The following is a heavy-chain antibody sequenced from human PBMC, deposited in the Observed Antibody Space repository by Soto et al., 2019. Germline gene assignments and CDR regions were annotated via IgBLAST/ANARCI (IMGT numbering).Heavy chain of an antibody. D-gene: IGHD5-18*01. CDR1: GFTFTSSA. V-gene: IGHV1-58*01. J-gene: IGHJ6*02. Sequence: GASVKVSCKASGFTFTSSAVQWVRQARGQLLEWIGLIVVGSGNTNYAQKFQERVTITRDMSTSTAYMELSSLRSEDTAVYYCAAKIQLWADYYGMDVGGQGTTVTVSS. CDR3: AAKIQLWADYYGMDV. CDR2: IVVGSGNT.